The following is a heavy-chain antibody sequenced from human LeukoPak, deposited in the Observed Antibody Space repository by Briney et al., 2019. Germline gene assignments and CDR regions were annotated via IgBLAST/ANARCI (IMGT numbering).Heavy chain of an antibody. CDR2: IYTGGNT. CDR1: GFTFTNYA. Sequence: GGSLRLSCTASGFTFTNYAMSWVRQAPGKGLEWVSAIYTGGNTYYADSVKGRYTISRDNFKNTLYLQMNSLRADDTAVYYCARDFKDFYFDYWGQGTLVTVSS. J-gene: IGHJ4*02. D-gene: IGHD3-3*01. CDR3: ARDFKDFYFDY. V-gene: IGHV3-66*02.